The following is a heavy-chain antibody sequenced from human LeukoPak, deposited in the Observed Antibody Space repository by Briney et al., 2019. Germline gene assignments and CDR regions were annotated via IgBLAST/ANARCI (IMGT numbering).Heavy chain of an antibody. J-gene: IGHJ3*02. Sequence: TSETLSLTCTVSGGSSSNYYWSWIRQPAGKGLEWIGRIYSSGSTNYNPSLKSRVTMSVDTSKNQFSLRLSSVTAADAAVYYCARDYYYDSSGSLNDAFDIWGHGTMVTVSS. CDR3: ARDYYYDSSGSLNDAFDI. D-gene: IGHD3-22*01. CDR1: GGSSSNYY. CDR2: IYSSGST. V-gene: IGHV4-4*07.